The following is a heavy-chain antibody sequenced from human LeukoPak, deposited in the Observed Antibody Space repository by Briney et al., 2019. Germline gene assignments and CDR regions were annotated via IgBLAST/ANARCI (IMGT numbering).Heavy chain of an antibody. CDR1: GYTFTGYY. J-gene: IGHJ5*02. D-gene: IGHD1-14*01. Sequence: ASVKVSYKASGYTFTGYYTHWVRQAPGQGLEWMGWINPNTGGANSAQKFQGRVTMTRDTSISTGYMELSRLRSDDTAVYYCATGLGITSGGGFDPWGQGTLVTVSS. V-gene: IGHV1-2*02. CDR3: ATGLGITSGGGFDP. CDR2: INPNTGGA.